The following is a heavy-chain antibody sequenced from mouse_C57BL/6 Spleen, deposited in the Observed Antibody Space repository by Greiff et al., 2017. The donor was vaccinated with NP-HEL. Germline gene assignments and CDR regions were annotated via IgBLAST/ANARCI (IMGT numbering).Heavy chain of an antibody. CDR2: ISYDGSN. J-gene: IGHJ1*03. CDR3: ARGGGGYYWYFDV. D-gene: IGHD1-1*02. Sequence: DVQLQESGPGLVKPSQSLSLTCSVTGYSITSGYYWNWIRQFPGNKLEWMGYISYDGSNNYNPSLKNRISITRDTSKNQFFLKLNSVTTEDTATYYCARGGGGYYWYFDVWGTGTTVTVSS. V-gene: IGHV3-6*01. CDR1: GYSITSGYY.